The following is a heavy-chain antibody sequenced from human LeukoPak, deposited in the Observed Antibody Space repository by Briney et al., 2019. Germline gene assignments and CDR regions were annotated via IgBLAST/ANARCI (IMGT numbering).Heavy chain of an antibody. D-gene: IGHD3-10*01. CDR3: ARSDGSGSYPVDY. V-gene: IGHV3-21*06. Sequence: PGGSLRLSCAAPGFTFSSHSMNWVRQAPGKGLEWVSSIGSNSRSIYYADSAKGRFTVSRDNAKNSLYLQMNSLRAEDTAVYYCARSDGSGSYPVDYWGQGALVTVSS. J-gene: IGHJ4*02. CDR2: IGSNSRSI. CDR1: GFTFSSHS.